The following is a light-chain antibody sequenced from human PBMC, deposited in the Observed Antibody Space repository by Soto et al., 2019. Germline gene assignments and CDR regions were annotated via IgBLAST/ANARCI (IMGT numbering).Light chain of an antibody. CDR1: QSVSSNS. J-gene: IGKJ1*01. V-gene: IGKV3-20*01. Sequence: EIVLTQSPGTLSLSPGESATLSCRASQSVSSNSLAWYRRNPGQPPSLLIYGTSTSATDIPRRFSGSGSGTDFTLNITRLEPEDFAVYFCQQYGDSPPTFGKGPKVYVK. CDR2: GTS. CDR3: QQYGDSPPT.